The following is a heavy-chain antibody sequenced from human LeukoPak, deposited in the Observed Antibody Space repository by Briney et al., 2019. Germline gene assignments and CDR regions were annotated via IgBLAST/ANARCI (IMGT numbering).Heavy chain of an antibody. D-gene: IGHD2/OR15-2a*01. CDR2: IYHSGST. CDR1: GYSISSGYY. Sequence: PSETLSLTCTVSGYSISSGYYWGWIRQPPGKGLEWIGSIYHSGSTYYNPSLKRRVTISVDTSKNQFSLKLSSVTAADTAVYYCAEGISAISEWFDPWGQGTLVTVSS. V-gene: IGHV4-38-2*02. J-gene: IGHJ5*02. CDR3: AEGISAISEWFDP.